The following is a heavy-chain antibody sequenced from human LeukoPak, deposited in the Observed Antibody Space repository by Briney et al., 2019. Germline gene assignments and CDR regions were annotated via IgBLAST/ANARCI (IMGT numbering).Heavy chain of an antibody. D-gene: IGHD6-19*01. CDR3: ARHIISSGWYGGVDY. J-gene: IGHJ4*02. CDR1: GYRFTSYW. Sequence: GGSLKISFKGSGYRFTSYWISWVRPMPGKGPGWMGRIDPSDSYTNYSPSFQGHVTISADKSISTAYLQWSSLKASDTAMYYCARHIISSGWYGGVDYWGQGTLVTVSS. CDR2: IDPSDSYT. V-gene: IGHV5-10-1*01.